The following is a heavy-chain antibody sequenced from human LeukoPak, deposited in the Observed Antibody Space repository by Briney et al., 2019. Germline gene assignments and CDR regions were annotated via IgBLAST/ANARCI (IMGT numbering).Heavy chain of an antibody. CDR1: GFAFSDYF. J-gene: IGHJ4*02. CDR2: ISTSGSTV. D-gene: IGHD3-16*01. Sequence: GGSLRLSCAASGFAFSDYFMGWVRQAPGKGLEWISYISTSGSTVYNADSVKGRFTVSRDNARSSLSLQMSSLRAEDTAIYYCARDPRGSLVWGHRFDYWGPGTLVTVSS. V-gene: IGHV3-11*01. CDR3: ARDPRGSLVWGHRFDY.